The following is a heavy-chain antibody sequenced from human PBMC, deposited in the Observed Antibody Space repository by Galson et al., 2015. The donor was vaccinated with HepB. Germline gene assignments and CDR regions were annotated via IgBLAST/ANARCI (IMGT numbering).Heavy chain of an antibody. CDR3: ARHAKVSAAVYAFDI. J-gene: IGHJ3*02. V-gene: IGHV5-10-1*01. CDR2: IDPSDSYS. Sequence: QSGAEVKEPGESLRISCEASGYSFTSRWITWVRQMPGKGLEWMGRIDPSDSYSNYSPSFQGHVTVSVDKSINTAYLQWSGLKASDTAMYYCARHAKVSAAVYAFDIWGQGTMVTVSS. D-gene: IGHD2-2*01. CDR1: GYSFTSRW.